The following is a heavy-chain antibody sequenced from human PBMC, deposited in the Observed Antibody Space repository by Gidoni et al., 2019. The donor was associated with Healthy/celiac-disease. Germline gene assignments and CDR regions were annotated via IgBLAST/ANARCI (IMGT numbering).Heavy chain of an antibody. CDR3: ARDSNSEWELPDYYYYYGMDV. J-gene: IGHJ6*02. CDR2: SSSSSSYI. Sequence: EVQLVESGGGLVKPGGSLRLSCAASGFTFSSYIMNSVRQAPGKGLEWVSSSSSSSSYIYYADSVKGRFTISRDNAKNSLYLQMNSLRAEDTAVYYCARDSNSEWELPDYYYYYGMDVWGQGTTVTVSS. D-gene: IGHD1-26*01. V-gene: IGHV3-21*01. CDR1: GFTFSSYI.